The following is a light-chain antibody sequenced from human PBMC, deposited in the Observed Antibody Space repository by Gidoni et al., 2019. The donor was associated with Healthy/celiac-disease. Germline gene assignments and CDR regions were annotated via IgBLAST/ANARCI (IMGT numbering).Light chain of an antibody. CDR1: QSVSSY. J-gene: IGKJ5*01. CDR2: DAS. V-gene: IGKV3-11*01. Sequence: EIVLTQSPATLSLSPGARATLSCRASQSVSSYLAWYQQKTGQAPRLLIYDASNRATGIPARFSGSGSGTDFTLTISSLEPEDFAVYYCQQRSNLAITFGQGTRLEIK. CDR3: QQRSNLAIT.